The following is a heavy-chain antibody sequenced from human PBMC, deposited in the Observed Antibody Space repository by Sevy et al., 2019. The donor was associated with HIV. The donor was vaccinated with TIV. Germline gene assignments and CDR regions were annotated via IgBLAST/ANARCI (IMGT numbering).Heavy chain of an antibody. CDR2: IWSDGRFE. CDR3: ARGGYYYDNAAYYALDS. J-gene: IGHJ4*02. CDR1: GFTFSNYA. Sequence: GGCLRLSCAATGFTFSNYAMRWVRQTPGKGLEWVAIIWSDGRFENHGDSVKGRFTISRDNSKNTLYLQMNNVRVEDTAMYYCARGGYYYDNAAYYALDSWGQGTLVTVSS. V-gene: IGHV3-33*01. D-gene: IGHD3-22*01.